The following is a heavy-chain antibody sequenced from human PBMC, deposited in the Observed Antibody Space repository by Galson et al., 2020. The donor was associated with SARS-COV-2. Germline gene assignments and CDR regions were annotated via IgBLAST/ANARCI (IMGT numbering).Heavy chain of an antibody. V-gene: IGHV1-18*01. CDR1: GYTFSNYG. J-gene: IGHJ4*02. D-gene: IGHD6-19*01. CDR2: INPYNGDT. CDR3: ARVGSSGWPHFDD. Sequence: ASVKVSCKASGYTFSNYGIVWVRQAPGQGLEWMAWINPYNGDTNYALKLQGRVILTTDTSTSTAYMELRSLRLDDTAVYYCARVGSSGWPHFDDWGQGTLVTVSS.